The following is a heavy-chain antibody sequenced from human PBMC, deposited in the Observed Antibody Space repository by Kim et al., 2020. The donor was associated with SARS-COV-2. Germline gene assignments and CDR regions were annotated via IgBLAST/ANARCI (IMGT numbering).Heavy chain of an antibody. V-gene: IGHV3-33*01. CDR2: IWYDGSNK. CDR3: ARDPGQYYDILTGYYPPFFYYGMDV. Sequence: GGSLRLSCAASGFTFSSYGMHWVRQAPGKGLEWVAVIWYDGSNKYYADSVKGRFTISRDNSKNTLYLQMNSLRAEDTAVYYCARDPGQYYDILTGYYPPFFYYGMDVWGQGTTVTVS. J-gene: IGHJ6*02. D-gene: IGHD3-9*01. CDR1: GFTFSSYG.